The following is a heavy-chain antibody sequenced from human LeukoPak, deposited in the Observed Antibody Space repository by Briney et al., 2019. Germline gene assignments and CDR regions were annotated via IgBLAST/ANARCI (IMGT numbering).Heavy chain of an antibody. Sequence: GGSLRLSCAASGFTVTNNDMNWVRQAPGKGLEWVSYISSSSSTIYYADSVKGRFTISRDNAKNSLYLQMNSLRDEDKAVYYCAEVFISWRANPYYFDFWGQGTLVTVSS. CDR1: GFTVTNND. CDR3: AEVFISWRANPYYFDF. CDR2: ISSSSSTI. V-gene: IGHV3-48*02. J-gene: IGHJ4*02. D-gene: IGHD3-10*01.